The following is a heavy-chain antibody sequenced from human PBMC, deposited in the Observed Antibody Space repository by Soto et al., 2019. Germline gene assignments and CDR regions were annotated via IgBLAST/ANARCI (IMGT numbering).Heavy chain of an antibody. J-gene: IGHJ6*02. CDR3: ARVYCSSTSCYYYGMDV. D-gene: IGHD2-2*01. CDR2: ISGSGGST. CDR1: GFTFSSYA. Sequence: PGGSLRLSCAASGFTFSSYAMSWVRQAPGKGLEWVSAISGSGGSTYYADSVKGRFTISRDNSKNTLYLQMNSLRAEDTAVYYCARVYCSSTSCYYYGMDVWGQGTTVTVSS. V-gene: IGHV3-23*01.